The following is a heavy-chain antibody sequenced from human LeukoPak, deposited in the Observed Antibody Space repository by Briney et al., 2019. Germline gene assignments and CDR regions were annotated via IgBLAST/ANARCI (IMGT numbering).Heavy chain of an antibody. CDR3: QGNIPAFDI. Sequence: SETLSLTCTVSGVSISSSSWYWGWIRQPPGKGREWSGRIYYSGSTYYNPSLKSRVTISVDTSKNQFSLKLSSGTAADTAVYYCQGNIPAFDIWGQGTMVTVSS. D-gene: IGHD2/OR15-2a*01. CDR1: GVSISSSSWY. V-gene: IGHV4-39*01. CDR2: IYYSGST. J-gene: IGHJ3*02.